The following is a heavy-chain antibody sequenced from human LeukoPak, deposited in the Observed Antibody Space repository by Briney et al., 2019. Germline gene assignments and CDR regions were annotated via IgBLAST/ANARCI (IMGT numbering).Heavy chain of an antibody. CDR2: IYYSGST. V-gene: IGHV4-61*02. CDR3: MRGGIGYDSDY. Sequence: SETLSLTCTVSGGSISSGYHYWNWSRQPAGMGLEWIGRIYYSGSTNYNPSLKSRVTISVDRSKNQFSLKLSSVTAADTAVYYCMRGGIGYDSDYWGQGTLVTVSS. CDR1: GGSISSGYHY. J-gene: IGHJ4*02. D-gene: IGHD5-12*01.